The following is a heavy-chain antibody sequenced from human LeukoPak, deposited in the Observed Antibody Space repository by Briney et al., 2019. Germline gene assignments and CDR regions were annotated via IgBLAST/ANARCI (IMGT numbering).Heavy chain of an antibody. CDR3: AKARGDGYNGLFDY. Sequence: GGSLRLSCAASGFTFSSYGMHWVRQAPGKGLEWVAFIRYDGSNKYYADSVKGRFTISRDNSKNTLYLQMNSLRAEDTAVYYCAKARGDGYNGLFDYWGQGTLVTVSS. V-gene: IGHV3-30*02. CDR1: GFTFSSYG. CDR2: IRYDGSNK. J-gene: IGHJ4*02. D-gene: IGHD5-24*01.